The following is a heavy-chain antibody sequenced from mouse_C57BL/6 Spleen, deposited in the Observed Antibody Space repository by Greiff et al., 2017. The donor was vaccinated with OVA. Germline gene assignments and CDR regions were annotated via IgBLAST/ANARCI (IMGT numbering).Heavy chain of an antibody. J-gene: IGHJ3*01. CDR3: ARGGGVRTSWDGYFFAY. Sequence: QVQLQQPGAELVKPGASVKLSCKASGYTFTSYWMQWVKQRPGQGLEWIGEIDPSDSYTNYNHKFKGKATLTVDTSSSTAYMQLSSLTAEDSAVYYCARGGGVRTSWDGYFFAYWGQGTLVTVSA. D-gene: IGHD2-3*01. CDR2: IDPSDSYT. CDR1: GYTFTSYW. V-gene: IGHV1-50*01.